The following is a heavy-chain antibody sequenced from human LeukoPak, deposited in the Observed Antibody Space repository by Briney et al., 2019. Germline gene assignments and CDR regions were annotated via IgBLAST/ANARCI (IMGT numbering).Heavy chain of an antibody. Sequence: SETLSLTCAVYGGCFSGYYWSWIRQPPGKGLEWIGEINHSGSTNYNPSLKSRVTISVDTSKNQFSLKLSSVTAADTAVYYCARENGGNPFWFDPWGQGTLVTVSS. J-gene: IGHJ5*02. CDR1: GGCFSGYY. D-gene: IGHD4-23*01. CDR2: INHSGST. V-gene: IGHV4-34*01. CDR3: ARENGGNPFWFDP.